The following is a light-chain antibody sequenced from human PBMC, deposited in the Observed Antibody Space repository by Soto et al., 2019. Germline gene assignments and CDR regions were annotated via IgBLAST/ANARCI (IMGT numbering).Light chain of an antibody. V-gene: IGKV3-15*01. CDR2: GAS. CDR1: QSVDIS. CDR3: QQYRSWPRT. J-gene: IGKJ1*01. Sequence: EIVLTQSPATLSVSPGERVILSCRASQSVDISLAWYQQKPGQAPRPLIYGASTRATDMPGTFSGRGSGTEFTLTITSLRPEDFGVYYCQQYRSWPRTFGQGTKVEIK.